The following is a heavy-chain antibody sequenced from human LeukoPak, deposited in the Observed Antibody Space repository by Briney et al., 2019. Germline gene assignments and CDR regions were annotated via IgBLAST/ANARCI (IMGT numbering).Heavy chain of an antibody. D-gene: IGHD3-3*01. CDR3: ARRSIFGVVIIRNDAFDI. Sequence: ASVKVSCKASGYTFTSYDINWVRQATGQGLEWMGWMNPNSGNTGYAQKFQGRVTMTRNTSISTAYMELSSLRSEDTAVYYCARRSIFGVVIIRNDAFDIWGQGTMVTVSS. CDR1: GYTFTSYD. V-gene: IGHV1-8*01. CDR2: MNPNSGNT. J-gene: IGHJ3*02.